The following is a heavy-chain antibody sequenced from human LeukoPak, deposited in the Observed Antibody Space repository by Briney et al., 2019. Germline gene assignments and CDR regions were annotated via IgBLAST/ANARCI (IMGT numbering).Heavy chain of an antibody. D-gene: IGHD6-13*01. V-gene: IGHV4-4*07. Sequence: SETLSLTCTVSGVSISSYYWSWIRQPAGKGLEWIGRIYTSGSTNYNPSLKSRVTMSVDTSKNQFSLKLSSVTAADTAVYYCARERAAAGIVRWFDPWGQGTLVTVSS. CDR1: GVSISSYY. CDR2: IYTSGST. CDR3: ARERAAAGIVRWFDP. J-gene: IGHJ5*02.